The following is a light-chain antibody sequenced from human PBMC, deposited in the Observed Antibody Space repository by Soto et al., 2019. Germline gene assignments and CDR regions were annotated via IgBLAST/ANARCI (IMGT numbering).Light chain of an antibody. V-gene: IGKV3-11*01. J-gene: IGKJ3*01. CDR2: DAS. CDR3: QQRSNWPPIIT. CDR1: QSVSSY. Sequence: EIVLTQSPATLSLSPGERATLSCRASQSVSSYLAWYQQKPGQAPRLLIYDASNRATGIPARFSGSGSGTDFTLTISSLEPKDFAVYFCQQRSNWPPIITFGPGTKVAIK.